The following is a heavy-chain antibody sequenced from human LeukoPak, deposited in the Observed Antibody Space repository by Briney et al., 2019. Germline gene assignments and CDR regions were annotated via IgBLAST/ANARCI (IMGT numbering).Heavy chain of an antibody. J-gene: IGHJ4*02. CDR2: ISGSGGST. CDR3: AKEVAYGDYLAPFDY. D-gene: IGHD4-17*01. V-gene: IGHV3-23*01. Sequence: GESLKISCAASGFTFSSYAMSWVRQAPGKGLEWVSAISGSGGSTYYADSVKGRFTISRDNSKNTLYLQMNSLRAEDTAVYYCAKEVAYGDYLAPFDYWGQGTLVTVSS. CDR1: GFTFSSYA.